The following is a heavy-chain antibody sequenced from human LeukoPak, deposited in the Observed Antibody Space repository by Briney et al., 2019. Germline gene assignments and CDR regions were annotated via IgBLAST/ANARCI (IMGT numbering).Heavy chain of an antibody. CDR1: GFTFSRYS. D-gene: IGHD4-17*01. V-gene: IGHV3-48*01. Sequence: RGSLRLSCAASGFTFSRYSMNWVRQAPGKGLEWVSFISTFSNTIYYADFVKGRFTISRDNAKNSLYLQMNSLRVEDTAVYYCARDYDEYGGYWGQGTLVTVSS. J-gene: IGHJ4*02. CDR3: ARDYDEYGGY. CDR2: ISTFSNTI.